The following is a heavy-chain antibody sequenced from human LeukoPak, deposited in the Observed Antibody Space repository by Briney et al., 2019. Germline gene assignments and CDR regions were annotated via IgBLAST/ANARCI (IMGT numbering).Heavy chain of an antibody. Sequence: PSETLSLTCAVYGGSFSGYYWSWIRQPPGKGLEWIGEINHSGSTNYNPSLKSRVTISVDTSKNQFSLKLSSVTAADTAVYYCARARGGYINLVDYWGQGTLATVSS. J-gene: IGHJ4*02. CDR1: GGSFSGYY. D-gene: IGHD5-24*01. CDR2: INHSGST. CDR3: ARARGGYINLVDY. V-gene: IGHV4-34*01.